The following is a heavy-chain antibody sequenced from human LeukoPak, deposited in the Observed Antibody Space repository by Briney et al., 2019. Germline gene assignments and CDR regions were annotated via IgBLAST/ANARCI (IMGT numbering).Heavy chain of an antibody. CDR1: EFTFSLCA. J-gene: IGHJ4*02. CDR3: ARDTFQPGRIDC. Sequence: PGGSLRLSCAASEFTFSLCAMNWVRQAPGKGLEWVSYINVSGDIHYADSVRGRFTISRDNAKNTLYLQMNSLRAEDTAVYYCARDTFQPGRIDCWGRGTLVIVSS. D-gene: IGHD1-14*01. CDR2: INVSGDI. V-gene: IGHV3-69-1*01.